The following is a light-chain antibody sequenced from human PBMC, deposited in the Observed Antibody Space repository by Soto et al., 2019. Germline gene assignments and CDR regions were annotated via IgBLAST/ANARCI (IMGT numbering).Light chain of an antibody. J-gene: IGKJ1*01. V-gene: IGKV1-5*01. Sequence: DIQMTQSPSTLSASVGDRVTITCRASQSISGWLAWYQQKPGKAPKLLIYDASSLESGVPSRFSGSGSGTESTLTISSLQPDDVATYYCQQYSSYSLTFGQGTKVEIK. CDR3: QQYSSYSLT. CDR1: QSISGW. CDR2: DAS.